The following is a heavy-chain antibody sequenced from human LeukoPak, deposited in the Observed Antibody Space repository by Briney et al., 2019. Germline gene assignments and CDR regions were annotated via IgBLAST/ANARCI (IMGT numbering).Heavy chain of an antibody. J-gene: IGHJ3*02. V-gene: IGHV1-18*01. CDR3: ARDPGNWGSPDSDI. CDR2: ISAYNGNT. CDR1: GYTFTSYG. D-gene: IGHD7-27*01. Sequence: GASVKVSCKASGYTFTSYGISWVRQAPGQGLEWMGWISAYNGNTNYAQKLQGRVTMTTDTSTSTAYMELRSLRSDDTAVYYCARDPGNWGSPDSDIWGQGTMVTVSS.